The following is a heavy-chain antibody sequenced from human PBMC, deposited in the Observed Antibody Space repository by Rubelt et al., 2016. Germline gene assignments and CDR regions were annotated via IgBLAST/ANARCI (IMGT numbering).Heavy chain of an antibody. Sequence: GKGVEWVSAISHSDGSTYYPDSVRGRFTISRDNSRSTLYLQMNSLRAEDTAVYYCAKDPTGTPYYFDFWGPGTLVTVSS. CDR2: ISHSDGST. J-gene: IGHJ4*02. D-gene: IGHD2-8*02. CDR3: AKDPTGTPYYFDF. V-gene: IGHV3-23*01.